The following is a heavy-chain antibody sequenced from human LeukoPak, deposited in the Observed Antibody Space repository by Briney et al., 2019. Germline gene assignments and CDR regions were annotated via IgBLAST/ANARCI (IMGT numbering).Heavy chain of an antibody. V-gene: IGHV3-7*01. Sequence: PGGSLRLSCVASGFTFSSYWMGWVRQSPAKGLEWVASIQQGGSHNYYVDSVKGRFTISRDNAKNSLFLQMDSLRAEDTAVYYCARAPIDSNSWYHAFDIWGQGTMVTVSS. CDR2: IQQGGSHN. D-gene: IGHD6-13*01. CDR1: GFTFSSYW. J-gene: IGHJ3*02. CDR3: ARAPIDSNSWYHAFDI.